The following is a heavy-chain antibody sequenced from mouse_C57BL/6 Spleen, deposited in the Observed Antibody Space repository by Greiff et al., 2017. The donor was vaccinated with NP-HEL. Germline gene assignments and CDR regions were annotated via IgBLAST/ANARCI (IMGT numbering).Heavy chain of an antibody. D-gene: IGHD2-1*01. J-gene: IGHJ2*01. V-gene: IGHV1-7*01. Sequence: QVQLQQSGAELAKPGASVKLSCKASGYTFTSYWMHWVKQRPGQGLEWIGYINPSSGYTKYIQKFKDKATLTADKSSSTAYMQLSSLTYEDSAVYYCALANYEREFDYWGQGTTLTVSS. CDR3: ALANYEREFDY. CDR2: INPSSGYT. CDR1: GYTFTSYW.